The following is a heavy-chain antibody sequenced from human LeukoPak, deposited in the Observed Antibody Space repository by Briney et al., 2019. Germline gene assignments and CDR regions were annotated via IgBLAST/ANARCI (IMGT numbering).Heavy chain of an antibody. Sequence: PSETLSLTCAVYGGSFSGYYWSWIRQPPGKRLEWIGEINHSGSINYNPSLKSRVTISVDTSKNQFSLKLSSVTAADTAVYYCAKKGTPRWKTGAFDIWGQGTMVTVSS. CDR1: GGSFSGYY. CDR2: INHSGSI. CDR3: AKKGTPRWKTGAFDI. V-gene: IGHV4-34*01. J-gene: IGHJ3*02. D-gene: IGHD4-23*01.